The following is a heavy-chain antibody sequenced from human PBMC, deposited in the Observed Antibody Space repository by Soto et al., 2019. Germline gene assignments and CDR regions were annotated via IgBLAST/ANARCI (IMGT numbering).Heavy chain of an antibody. V-gene: IGHV4-39*01. CDR1: GGSISTTFYY. Sequence: QLRLLESGPGVVKPAETLSLTCTVSGGSISTTFYYWGWIRQSPGKGLEWIGTVFYNGKTFYSPSLHSRFSISVDRSENQFSLRLTSVTAADTAVYYCARHPINDDNYPAEVNFWGQGTLVTVSS. D-gene: IGHD1-1*01. CDR2: VFYNGKT. CDR3: ARHPINDDNYPAEVNF. J-gene: IGHJ1*01.